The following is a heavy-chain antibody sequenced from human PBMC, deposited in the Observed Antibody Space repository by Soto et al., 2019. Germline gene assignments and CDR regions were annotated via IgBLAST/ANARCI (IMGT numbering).Heavy chain of an antibody. D-gene: IGHD1-7*01. Sequence: ASVKVSCKASGYTFTSYGISWVRQAPGQGLEWMGWISAYNGNTNYAQKLQGRVTMTTDTSTSTAYMELRSLRCDDTAVYYCAFFRRVGTPLYVFAYWGQGTLVTVSA. V-gene: IGHV1-18*01. CDR2: ISAYNGNT. J-gene: IGHJ4*02. CDR1: GYTFTSYG. CDR3: AFFRRVGTPLYVFAY.